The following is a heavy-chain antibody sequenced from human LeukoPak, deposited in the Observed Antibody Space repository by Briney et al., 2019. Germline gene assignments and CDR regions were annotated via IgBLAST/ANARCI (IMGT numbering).Heavy chain of an antibody. CDR2: INHSGST. CDR3: ARARYYYDSSGYYRLDY. Sequence: PSETLSLTCAVYGGSFSGYYWSWIRQPPGKGLEWIGEINHSGSTNYNPSLKSRVTISVDTSKNQFSLKLGSVTAADTAVYYCARARYYYDSSGYYRLDYWGQGTLVTVSS. CDR1: GGSFSGYY. D-gene: IGHD3-22*01. J-gene: IGHJ4*02. V-gene: IGHV4-34*01.